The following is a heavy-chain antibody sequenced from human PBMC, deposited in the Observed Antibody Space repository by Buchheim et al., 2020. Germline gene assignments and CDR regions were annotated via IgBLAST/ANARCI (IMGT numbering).Heavy chain of an antibody. Sequence: QLQLQESGPGLVKPSETLSLTCTVSGGSISSSSYYWGWIRQPQGKGLEWIGSIYYSGSTYYNPSLKSRVTISVDTSKNQFSLKLSSVTAADTAVYYCARGSNGSGSYYSFRVDYYGMDVWGQGTT. CDR2: IYYSGST. V-gene: IGHV4-39*07. CDR3: ARGSNGSGSYYSFRVDYYGMDV. D-gene: IGHD3-10*01. J-gene: IGHJ6*02. CDR1: GGSISSSSYY.